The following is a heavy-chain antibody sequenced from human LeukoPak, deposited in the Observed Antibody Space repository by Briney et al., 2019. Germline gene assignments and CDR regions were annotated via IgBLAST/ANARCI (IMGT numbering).Heavy chain of an antibody. J-gene: IGHJ6*02. CDR3: ATRGYGSYYYYYGMDV. CDR2: IYYSGST. V-gene: IGHV4-59*01. D-gene: IGHD1-1*01. CDR1: GGSISSYY. Sequence: SETLSLTCTVSGGSISSYYWSWIRQPPGKGLEWIGYIYYSGSTNYNPSLKSRVTISVDTSKNQFSLKLSSVTAADTAVYYCATRGYGSYYYYYGMDVWGQGTLVTVSS.